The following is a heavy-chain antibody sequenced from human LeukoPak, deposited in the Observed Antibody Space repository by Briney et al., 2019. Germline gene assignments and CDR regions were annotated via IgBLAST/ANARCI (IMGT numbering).Heavy chain of an antibody. Sequence: GGSLRLSCAASGFTFSGYTMNWVRQAPGKGLEWVSYISSRSSYIYYADSVKGRFTISRDNAKNSLYLQMNSLRVEDTAVYYCAREHGLSSSWYYWGQGTLVTVSS. D-gene: IGHD6-13*01. CDR2: ISSRSSYI. J-gene: IGHJ4*02. CDR3: AREHGLSSSWYY. CDR1: GFTFSGYT. V-gene: IGHV3-21*01.